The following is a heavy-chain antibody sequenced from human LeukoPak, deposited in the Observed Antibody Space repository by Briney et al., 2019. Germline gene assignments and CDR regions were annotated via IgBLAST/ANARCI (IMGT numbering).Heavy chain of an antibody. J-gene: IGHJ4*02. CDR2: IYTSGST. V-gene: IGHV4-61*02. Sequence: PSETLSLTCTVSGNSISSGDNYWSWIRQPAGKGLEWIGRIYTSGSTNYNPSLKSRVTISVDTSKNQFSLRLSSVTAADTAVYYCARVPTVTFFDYWGQGTLVTVSS. CDR1: GNSISSGDNY. CDR3: ARVPTVTFFDY. D-gene: IGHD4-17*01.